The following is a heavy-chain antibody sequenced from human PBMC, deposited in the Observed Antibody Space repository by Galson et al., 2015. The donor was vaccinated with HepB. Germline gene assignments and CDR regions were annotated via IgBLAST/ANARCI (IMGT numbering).Heavy chain of an antibody. CDR1: GGTFSSYA. CDR3: ARGGKTYSSSSDYYYYYGMDV. Sequence: SCKASGGTFSSYAISWVRQAPGQGLEWMGGIIPIFGTANYAQKFQGRVTITADESTSTAYMELSSLRSEDTAVYYCARGGKTYSSSSDYYYYYGMDVWGQGTTVTVSS. CDR2: IIPIFGTA. J-gene: IGHJ6*02. V-gene: IGHV1-69*01. D-gene: IGHD6-6*01.